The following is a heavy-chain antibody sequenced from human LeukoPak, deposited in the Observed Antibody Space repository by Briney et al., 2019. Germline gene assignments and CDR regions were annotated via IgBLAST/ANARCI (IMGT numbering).Heavy chain of an antibody. CDR3: ARDLLPFVRTGGMDV. J-gene: IGHJ6*02. V-gene: IGHV3-30*02. D-gene: IGHD2-15*01. CDR2: TRFDGSDK. Sequence: GASLRLSCAASGFSFSSYGLHWVRQAPGKGLEWLAYTRFDGSDKYHADSVKGRFTSSRDNSKNTLYLQMNSLRAEDTAVYYCARDLLPFVRTGGMDVWGQGTTVTVSS. CDR1: GFSFSSYG.